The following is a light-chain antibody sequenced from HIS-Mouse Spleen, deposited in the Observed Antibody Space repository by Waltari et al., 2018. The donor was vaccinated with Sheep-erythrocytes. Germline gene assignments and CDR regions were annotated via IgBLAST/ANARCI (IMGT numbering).Light chain of an antibody. Sequence: EIVLTQSPATLSLSPGERATLSCRASQSVSSYLAWYQQKPGQAPRLLIDYATNRATGIPARFSGSGSGTDFTLTISSLEPEDVAVYYCQQRSNWYTFGQGTKLEI. CDR1: QSVSSY. J-gene: IGKJ2*01. CDR3: QQRSNWYT. CDR2: YAT. V-gene: IGKV3-11*01.